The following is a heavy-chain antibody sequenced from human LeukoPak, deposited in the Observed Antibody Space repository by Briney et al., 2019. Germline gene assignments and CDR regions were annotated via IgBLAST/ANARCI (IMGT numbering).Heavy chain of an antibody. V-gene: IGHV3-21*01. D-gene: IGHD1-26*01. CDR3: ARDPTSSWETAFDI. CDR1: GFTFNTYT. J-gene: IGHJ3*02. Sequence: GGSLRLSCAASGFTFNTYTMNWVRQAPGKGLEWVSSVSSGTSYIYYADSVKGRFTISRDNAKNSLYLQMNSLRAEDTAVYYCARDPTSSWETAFDIWGQGTMVTVSS. CDR2: VSSGTSYI.